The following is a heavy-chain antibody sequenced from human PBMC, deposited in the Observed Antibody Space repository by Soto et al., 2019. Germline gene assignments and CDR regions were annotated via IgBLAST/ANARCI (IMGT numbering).Heavy chain of an antibody. CDR2: ISWDSSII. Sequence: EMQLVESGGDLVQPGGSLRLSCAASGFTFGDHAMHWVRQVPGRGLEWVAGISWDSSIIDYGDSVKGRFTISRDNAKKSLYMRMNSLRHEDTGLYFCAKENGVVWSVPRGGLYAYYGKDVWGQGTTVLVSS. J-gene: IGHJ6*02. CDR3: AKENGVVWSVPRGGLYAYYGKDV. D-gene: IGHD3-3*01. V-gene: IGHV3-9*01. CDR1: GFTFGDHA.